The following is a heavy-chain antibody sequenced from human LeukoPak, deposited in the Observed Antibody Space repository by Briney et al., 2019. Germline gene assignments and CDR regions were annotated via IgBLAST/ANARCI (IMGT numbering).Heavy chain of an antibody. CDR2: ISSSSSYI. J-gene: IGHJ4*02. CDR3: ARVDTVVTPYGGFDY. D-gene: IGHD4-23*01. Sequence: PGGSLRLSCAASGFTFSSYAMSWVRQAPGKGLEWVSAISSSSSYIYYADSVKGRFTISRDNAKNSLYLQMNSLRAEDTAVYYCARVDTVVTPYGGFDYWGQGTLVAVSS. V-gene: IGHV3-21*01. CDR1: GFTFSSYA.